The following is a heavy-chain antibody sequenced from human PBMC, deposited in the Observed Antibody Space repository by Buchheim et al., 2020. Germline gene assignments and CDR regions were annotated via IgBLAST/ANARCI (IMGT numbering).Heavy chain of an antibody. V-gene: IGHV3-23*01. CDR2: ISGSGGGT. CDR1: GFTFSNYA. D-gene: IGHD3-3*01. J-gene: IGHJ6*03. CDR3: AKELLSITIPGDYMDV. Sequence: EVQLLESGGGLVQPGGSLRLSCAASGFTFSNYAMSWVRQAPGKGLEWVSGISGSGGGTYYADSVKGRFTISRDNSKNTLYLQMNSLRAEDTAVYYCAKELLSITIPGDYMDVWGKGTT.